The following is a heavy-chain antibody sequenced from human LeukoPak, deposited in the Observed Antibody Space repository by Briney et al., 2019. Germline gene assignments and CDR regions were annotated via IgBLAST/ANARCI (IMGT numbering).Heavy chain of an antibody. D-gene: IGHD3-3*01. CDR1: GGSFSGYY. CDR3: ARAHSRSGYYNGIDY. J-gene: IGHJ4*02. V-gene: IGHV4-34*01. Sequence: PSQTLSLTCAVYGGSFSGYYWSWIRQPPGKGLEWIGEIDHSGSTNYNPSLKSRVTISVDTSKNQFSLKLSSVTAADTAVYYCARAHSRSGYYNGIDYWGQGTLVTVSS. CDR2: IDHSGST.